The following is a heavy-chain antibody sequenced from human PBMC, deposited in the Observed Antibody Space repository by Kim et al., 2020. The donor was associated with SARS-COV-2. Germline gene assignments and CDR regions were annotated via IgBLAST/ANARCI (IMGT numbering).Heavy chain of an antibody. CDR1: GVSISSYY. Sequence: SETLSLTCSVSGVSISSYYWSWIRQPPGKGLEWIGYIYYSGSANYNPSLRSRVTISVDTTKNQFSLKLSSVTAADTAVYYCAGAVRGANFDYWGREALVTVYS. CDR3: AGAVRGANFDY. J-gene: IGHJ4*02. CDR2: IYYSGSA. V-gene: IGHV4-59*08. D-gene: IGHD3-10*01.